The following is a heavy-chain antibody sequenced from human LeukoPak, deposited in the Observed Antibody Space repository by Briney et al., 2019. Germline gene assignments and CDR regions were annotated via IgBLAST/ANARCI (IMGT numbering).Heavy chain of an antibody. CDR2: ISGSGGST. D-gene: IGHD1-7*01. CDR1: GFTFSSYA. V-gene: IGHV3-23*01. J-gene: IGHJ4*02. CDR3: AKFGTLTGTSLSY. Sequence: GGSLRLSCAASGFTFSSYAMSWVRQAPGRGLEWVSAISGSGGSTYYADSVKGRFTISRDNSKNTLYLQMNSLRAEDTAVYYCAKFGTLTGTSLSYWGQGTLVTVSS.